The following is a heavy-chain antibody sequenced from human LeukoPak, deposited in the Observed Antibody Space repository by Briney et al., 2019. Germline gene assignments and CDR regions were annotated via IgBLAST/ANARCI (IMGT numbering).Heavy chain of an antibody. CDR2: ISSSSSYI. D-gene: IGHD4-23*01. Sequence: PGGSLRLSCAASGFTFSSYSTNWVRQAPGKGLEWVSSISSSSSYIYYADSVKGRFTISRDNAKNSLYLQMNSLRAEDTAVYYCARVYGGNRGYFDYWGQGTLVTVSS. V-gene: IGHV3-21*01. CDR1: GFTFSSYS. J-gene: IGHJ4*02. CDR3: ARVYGGNRGYFDY.